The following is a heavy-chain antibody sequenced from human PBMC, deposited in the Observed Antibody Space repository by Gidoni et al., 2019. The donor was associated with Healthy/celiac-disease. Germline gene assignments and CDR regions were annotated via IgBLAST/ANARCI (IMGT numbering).Heavy chain of an antibody. CDR2: IRYDGSNK. V-gene: IGHV3-30*02. CDR1: GFTFSSYC. J-gene: IGHJ4*02. CDR3: AKDRSWEGGWYLTGCFDY. D-gene: IGHD6-19*01. Sequence: QVQLVESGGGVVQPGGSLRLSCAASGFTFSSYCMHWVRQAPGKGLEWVAFIRYDGSNKYYADSVKGRFTISRDNSKNTLYLQMNSLRAEDTAVYYCAKDRSWEGGWYLTGCFDYWGQGTLVTVSS.